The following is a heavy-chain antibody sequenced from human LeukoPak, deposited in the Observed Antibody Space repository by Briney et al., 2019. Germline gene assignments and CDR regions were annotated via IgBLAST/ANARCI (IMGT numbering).Heavy chain of an antibody. CDR2: INYSGRT. V-gene: IGHV4-59*01. CDR1: GGSIGSYY. CDR3: ARDCSSSGSGYYFDY. D-gene: IGHD6-6*01. Sequence: SETLSLTCTVSGGSIGSYYWSWIRQPPGKGLEWIGYINYSGRTNYNPSLKSRVTLSVDTSKNQFSLKLSSVTAADTAVYYCARDCSSSGSGYYFDYWDQGTLVTVSS. J-gene: IGHJ4*02.